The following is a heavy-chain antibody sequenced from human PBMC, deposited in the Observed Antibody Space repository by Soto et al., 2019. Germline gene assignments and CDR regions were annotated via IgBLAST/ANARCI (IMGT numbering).Heavy chain of an antibody. CDR2: IGDSGVST. J-gene: IGHJ6*02. CDR1: GFTFSSYV. V-gene: IGHV3-23*01. Sequence: EVQLLESGGGLVQPGGSLRLSCAASGFTFSSYVMTWVRQAPGKGLEWVSIIGDSGVSTYYADSVKGRFTVSRDNYXXTXYXXLNSLTAEDTAVYYCAKRRCISTSCHEDYYYGMDVWGQGTTVTVSS. D-gene: IGHD2-2*01. CDR3: AKRRCISTSCHEDYYYGMDV.